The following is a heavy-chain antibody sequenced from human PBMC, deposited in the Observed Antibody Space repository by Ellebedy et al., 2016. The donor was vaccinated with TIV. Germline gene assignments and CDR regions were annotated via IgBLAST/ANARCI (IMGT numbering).Heavy chain of an antibody. CDR3: ARDQGDDYVWGSYIDY. CDR2: ISAYNGNT. J-gene: IGHJ4*02. V-gene: IGHV1-18*01. CDR1: GYTFPSYG. Sequence: AASVTVSCKAAGYTFPSYGISWLRQAPGQGLEWMGWISAYNGNTNYAQNLQGRVTMTTDTSTSTAYMELRSLRSDDTAVYYCARDQGDDYVWGSYIDYWGQGTLVTVSS. D-gene: IGHD3-16*01.